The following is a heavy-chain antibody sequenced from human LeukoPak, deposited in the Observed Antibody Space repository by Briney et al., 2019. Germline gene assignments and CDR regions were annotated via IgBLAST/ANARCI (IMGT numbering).Heavy chain of an antibody. D-gene: IGHD3-10*01. CDR1: GFTFSSYS. Sequence: GSLRLSCAASGFTFSSYSMNWVRQPPGKGLEWIGEINHSGSTNYNPSLKGRVTISVDTSKNQFSLKLSSVTAADTAVYYCARDYGSGSPNLDYWGQGTLVTVSS. CDR2: INHSGST. CDR3: ARDYGSGSPNLDY. V-gene: IGHV4-34*01. J-gene: IGHJ4*02.